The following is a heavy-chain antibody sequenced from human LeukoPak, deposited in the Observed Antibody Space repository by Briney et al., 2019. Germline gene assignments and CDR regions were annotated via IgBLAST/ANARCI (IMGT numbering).Heavy chain of an antibody. V-gene: IGHV3-30*18. D-gene: IGHD3-10*01. CDR3: AKDVSLAMVRGVQLDL. CDR1: GFTFSSYG. CDR2: ISYDGSNK. Sequence: GGSLRLSCAASGFTFSSYGMHWVRQAPGKGLEWVAVISYDGSNKYYADSVKGRFTISRDNSKNTLYLQMNSLRAEDTAVYYCAKDVSLAMVRGVQLDLWGQGTLVTVSS. J-gene: IGHJ4*02.